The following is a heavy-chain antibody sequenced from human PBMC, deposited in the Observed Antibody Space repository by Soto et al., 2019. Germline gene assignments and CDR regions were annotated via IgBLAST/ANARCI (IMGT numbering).Heavy chain of an antibody. Sequence: QLQLQESGPGLVKPSETLSLTCTVSGGSISSSSYYWGWIRQPPGKGLEWIGSIYYSGSTYYNPSVKSRVTISVDTSTNQFSLKLSSVTAADTAVYYCARHPSRMGIAAAGTGWFDPWGQGTLVTVSS. CDR3: ARHPSRMGIAAAGTGWFDP. CDR2: IYYSGST. CDR1: GGSISSSSYY. D-gene: IGHD6-13*01. V-gene: IGHV4-39*01. J-gene: IGHJ5*02.